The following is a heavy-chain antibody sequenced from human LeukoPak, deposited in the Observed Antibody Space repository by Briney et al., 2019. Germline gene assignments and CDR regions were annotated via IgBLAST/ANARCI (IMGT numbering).Heavy chain of an antibody. CDR3: ARLTMVRGLPFWFDP. J-gene: IGHJ5*02. CDR1: GGAISSYY. V-gene: IGHV4-59*08. D-gene: IGHD3-10*01. CDR2: IYYSGST. Sequence: SEILSLTCTVSGGAISSYYWSWIRRPPGKGLEWIGYIYYSGSTNYNPSLKSRVTISVDTSKNQFSLKLSSVTAADTAVYYCARLTMVRGLPFWFDPWGQGTLVTVSS.